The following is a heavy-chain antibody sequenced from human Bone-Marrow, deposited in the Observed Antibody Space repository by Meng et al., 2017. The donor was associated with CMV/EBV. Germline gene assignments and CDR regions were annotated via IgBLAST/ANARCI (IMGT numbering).Heavy chain of an antibody. CDR3: ARGAVGYDFWSGYLYYYGMDV. CDR1: GYTFIGYY. V-gene: IGHV1-2*02. CDR2: INPNSGDT. Sequence: ASVKVSCKASGYTFIGYYMHWVRQAPGQGLEWMGWINPNSGDTNYAQKFQGRVIMTRDTSISTAYMELSSLRSDDTAIYYCARGAVGYDFWSGYLYYYGMDVWGQGTTVTVSS. J-gene: IGHJ6*02. D-gene: IGHD3-3*01.